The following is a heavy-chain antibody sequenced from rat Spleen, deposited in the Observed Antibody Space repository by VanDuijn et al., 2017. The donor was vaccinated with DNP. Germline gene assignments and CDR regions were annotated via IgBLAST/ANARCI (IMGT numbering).Heavy chain of an antibody. CDR3: ARSDSYGFPY. Sequence: EVQLVESGGDLVQPGRSLKLSCAASGFTFSDYYMAWVRQAPTKGLEWVATISYDGSSTFYRDSVKGRFIISRNNARSTLYLQMDSLRSEDTATYYCARSDSYGFPYWGQGTLVSVSS. CDR2: ISYDGSST. D-gene: IGHD1-2*01. V-gene: IGHV5-7*01. J-gene: IGHJ3*01. CDR1: GFTFSDYY.